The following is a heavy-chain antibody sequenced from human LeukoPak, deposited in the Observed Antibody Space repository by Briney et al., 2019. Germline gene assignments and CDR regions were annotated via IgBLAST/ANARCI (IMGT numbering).Heavy chain of an antibody. CDR2: ISGSGGST. Sequence: GGTLRLSCAASGFTFSSYGMSWVRQAPGKGLEWVSAISGSGGSTYYADSVKGRFTISRDNSKNTLYLQMNSLRAEDTAVYYCAKDLDDYYGRLRGYWGQGTLVTVSS. CDR3: AKDLDDYYGRLRGY. D-gene: IGHD3-10*01. J-gene: IGHJ4*02. CDR1: GFTFSSYG. V-gene: IGHV3-23*01.